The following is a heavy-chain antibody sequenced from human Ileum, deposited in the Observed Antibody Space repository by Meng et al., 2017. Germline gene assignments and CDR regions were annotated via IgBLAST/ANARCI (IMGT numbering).Heavy chain of an antibody. V-gene: IGHV3-53*01. D-gene: IGHD3-16*01. Sequence: VESGGGLVQAGESLRLACAVSGFTETTNYMSWVRQTPGKGLEWVSVIYNGGNTYYADSVKGRFTISGDTSKNTMYLHMNSLRVEDTGVYYCARDGPARWGPDYWGQGILVTVSS. CDR3: ARDGPARWGPDY. J-gene: IGHJ4*02. CDR2: IYNGGNT. CDR1: GFTETTNY.